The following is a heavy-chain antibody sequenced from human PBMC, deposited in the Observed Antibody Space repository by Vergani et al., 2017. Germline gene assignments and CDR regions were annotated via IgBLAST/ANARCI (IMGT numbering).Heavy chain of an antibody. D-gene: IGHD4-17*01. J-gene: IGHJ4*02. CDR3: ARHITVTTVGRNVALPEDY. CDR2: IFSNDEK. CDR1: GFSLSNARMG. Sequence: QVTLKESGPVLVKPTETLTLTCTVSGFSLSNARMGVSWIRQPPGKALEWLAHIFSNDEKSYSTSLKSRLTISKDTSKSQVVLTMTNMDPVDTATYYCARHITVTTVGRNVALPEDYWGQGTLVTVSS. V-gene: IGHV2-26*01.